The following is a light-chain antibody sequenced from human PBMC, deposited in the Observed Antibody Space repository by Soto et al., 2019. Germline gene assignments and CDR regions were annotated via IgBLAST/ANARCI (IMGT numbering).Light chain of an antibody. CDR3: QQNQDIPPT. V-gene: IGKV1-39*01. CDR2: VAS. Sequence: DIQMTQSPSSLSASVGDRVTVTCRASQSIDTYLNWYQQRPGQAPKLLIYVASTLQSGDPSRFSGSGSGTHFTRTISSLQPEDFATYYCQQNQDIPPTFGQGTRVERK. J-gene: IGKJ1*01. CDR1: QSIDTY.